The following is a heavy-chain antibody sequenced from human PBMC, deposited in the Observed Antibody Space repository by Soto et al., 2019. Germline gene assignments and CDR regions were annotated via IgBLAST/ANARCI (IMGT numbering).Heavy chain of an antibody. V-gene: IGHV1-3*01. J-gene: IGHJ4*02. CDR3: ARDVAAAGLDY. CDR2: INAGNGNT. D-gene: IGHD6-13*01. CDR1: GYTFTSYA. Sequence: QVQLVQSGAEVKKPGASVKVSCKASGYTFTSYAMHWVRQAPGQRLEWMGWINAGNGNTNYSQKFERRVTSTRDTSASTAHMELSSLRSEDTAVYYCARDVAAAGLDYWGQGNLVTVSS.